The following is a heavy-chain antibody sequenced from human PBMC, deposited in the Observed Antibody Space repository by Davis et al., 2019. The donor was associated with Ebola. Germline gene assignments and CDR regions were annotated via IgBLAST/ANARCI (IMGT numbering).Heavy chain of an antibody. D-gene: IGHD1-1*01. CDR2: IYSGGST. CDR1: GFTVSSNY. CDR3: ARGGPGRFPPNDHPFDY. J-gene: IGHJ4*02. Sequence: PGGSLRLSCAASGFTVSSNYMSWVRQAPGKGLEWVSVIYSGGSTYYADSVKGRFTISRDNSKNTLYLQMNSLRAEDTAVYYCARGGPGRFPPNDHPFDYWGQGTLVTVSS. V-gene: IGHV3-66*02.